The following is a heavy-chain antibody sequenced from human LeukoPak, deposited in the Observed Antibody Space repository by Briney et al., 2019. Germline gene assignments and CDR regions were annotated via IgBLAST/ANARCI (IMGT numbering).Heavy chain of an antibody. V-gene: IGHV3-7*01. D-gene: IGHD3-10*01. CDR2: MKQYGSEK. J-gene: IGHJ4*02. CDR3: ARLIPMVRAAHFDY. CDR1: GSTFSSYW. Sequence: GGSVRLPCAVSGSTFSSYWMLWVRQAPGRGLEGVANMKQYGSEKFCVHSVKGRFTISRDNAKNKLYLHMNSRRAEDTAVYYCARLIPMVRAAHFDYWGQGTLVTVSS.